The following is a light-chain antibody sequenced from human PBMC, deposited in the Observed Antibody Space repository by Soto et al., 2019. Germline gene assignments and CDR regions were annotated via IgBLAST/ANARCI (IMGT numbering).Light chain of an antibody. V-gene: IGKV3-15*01. CDR3: QLYNNWWT. CDR1: QSVSTS. Sequence: EIVMTQSPATLSVSPGERATLSCRASQSVSTSLAWYQQKPGQAPRLLISGASTRATGVPARFSGSGSETEFTLTISSLQSEDFAVYYCQLYNNWWTFGQGTKVEIK. J-gene: IGKJ1*01. CDR2: GAS.